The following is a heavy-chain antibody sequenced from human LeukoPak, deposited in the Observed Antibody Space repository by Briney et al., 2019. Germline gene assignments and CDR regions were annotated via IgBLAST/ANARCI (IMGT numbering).Heavy chain of an antibody. CDR1: GFTFSSYA. J-gene: IGHJ4*02. V-gene: IGHV3-23*01. Sequence: GGSLRLSCAASGFTFSSYAMSWVRQAPGKGLEWVSAISGSGVATYYADSVKGRFTISRDNSKNTPYLQMNSLRAGDTAVYYCAKGSYDFWSGYPGLSYFDYWGQGTLVTVSS. CDR2: ISGSGVAT. CDR3: AKGSYDFWSGYPGLSYFDY. D-gene: IGHD3-3*01.